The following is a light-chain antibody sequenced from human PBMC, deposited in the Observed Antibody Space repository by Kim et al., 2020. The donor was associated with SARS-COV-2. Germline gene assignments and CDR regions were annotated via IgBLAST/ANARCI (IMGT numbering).Light chain of an antibody. CDR2: ANH. V-gene: IGLV1-40*01. J-gene: IGLJ2*01. CDR1: SSNIGAGYD. CDR3: HSHNHMLPA. Sequence: QSVLTQPPSVSGAPGQRVSITCTGSSSNIGAGYDVHWYQQLPGTAPKLLIYANHNRPSGVPDRFSGSKSGTSASLAITGLQAEDEATYYCHSHNHMLPAFGGGTQLIVL.